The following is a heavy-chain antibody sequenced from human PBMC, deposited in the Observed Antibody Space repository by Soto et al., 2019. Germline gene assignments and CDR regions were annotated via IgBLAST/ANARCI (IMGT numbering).Heavy chain of an antibody. V-gene: IGHV4-61*05. CDR2: IYYSGST. J-gene: IGHJ4*02. D-gene: IGHD2-8*01. Sequence: SETLSLTCTVSGGSISSSSYYWGWIRQPPGKGLEWIGYIYYSGSTNYNPSLKSRVTISVDTSKNQFSLKLSSVTAADTAVYYCARRWGYAIDYWGQGTLVTVSS. CDR3: ARRWGYAIDY. CDR1: GGSISSSSYY.